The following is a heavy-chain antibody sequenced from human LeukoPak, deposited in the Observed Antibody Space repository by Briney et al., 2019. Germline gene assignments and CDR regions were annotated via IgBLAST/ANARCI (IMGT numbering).Heavy chain of an antibody. Sequence: GASVKVSCKASGYTFTSYYMHWVRQAPGKGLEWVSAISGSGGSTYYADSVKGRFTISRDNSKSTLYLQMNSLRAEDTAVYYCAKVTLWFGENFFDYWGQGTLVTVSS. V-gene: IGHV3-23*01. D-gene: IGHD3-10*01. CDR3: AKVTLWFGENFFDY. J-gene: IGHJ4*02. CDR2: ISGSGGST. CDR1: GYTFTSYY.